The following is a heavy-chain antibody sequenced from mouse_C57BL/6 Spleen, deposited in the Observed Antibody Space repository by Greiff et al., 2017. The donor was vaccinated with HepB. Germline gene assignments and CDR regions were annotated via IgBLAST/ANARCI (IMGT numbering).Heavy chain of an antibody. J-gene: IGHJ2*01. D-gene: IGHD2-2*01. CDR2: INPNNGGT. CDR3: ARAGYDDY. V-gene: IGHV1-26*01. Sequence: EVQLQQSGPELVKPGASVKISCKASGYTFTDYYMNWVKQSHGKSLEWIGDINPNNGGTSYNQKFMGKATLTVDKSSSTAYRELRSLTSEDSAVYYCARAGYDDYWGQGTTRTVSS. CDR1: GYTFTDYY.